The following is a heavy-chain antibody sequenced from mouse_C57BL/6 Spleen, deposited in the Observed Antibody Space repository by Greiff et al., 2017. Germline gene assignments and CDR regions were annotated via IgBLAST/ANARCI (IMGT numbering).Heavy chain of an antibody. CDR2: IDPNRGGT. Sequence: QSCKASGYTFTSYWMHWVKQRAGRGLEWIGRIDPNRGGTKYNEKFKSKATLTVDKPSSTAYMQLSSLTSEDSAVYYCARGNRYFDYWGQGTTLTVSS. CDR1: GYTFTSYW. V-gene: IGHV1-72*01. J-gene: IGHJ2*01. CDR3: ARGNRYFDY. D-gene: IGHD2-14*01.